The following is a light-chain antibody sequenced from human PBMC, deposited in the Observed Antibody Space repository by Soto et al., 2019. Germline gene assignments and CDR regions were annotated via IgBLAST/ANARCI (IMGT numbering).Light chain of an antibody. Sequence: QSVLTQPASVSGSPGQSITISCTGTSSDVGGYNYVSWSQQHPGKAPKLLISEVSNRPSGVSNRFSGSKSGNTASLTISGLQADDEADYYCSSSTASSTLVFGTGTKLTVL. CDR1: SSDVGGYNY. CDR2: EVS. J-gene: IGLJ1*01. CDR3: SSSTASSTLV. V-gene: IGLV2-14*03.